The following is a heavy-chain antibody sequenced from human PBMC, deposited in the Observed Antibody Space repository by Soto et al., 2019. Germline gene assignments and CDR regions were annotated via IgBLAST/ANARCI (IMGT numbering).Heavy chain of an antibody. CDR2: SYHSGNT. V-gene: IGHV4-38-2*01. D-gene: IGHD3-3*02. CDR3: ARVKLAGRGRVHY. J-gene: IGHJ4*02. Sequence: SETLSLTCAVSGYSITNGYYWGWVRQPPGKGLEWIGSSYHSGNTYYNPSLKSRVTISLDTSKNQFSLKLTSVTAADTAMYYCARVKLAGRGRVHYWGQGTMVTVSS. CDR1: GYSITNGYY.